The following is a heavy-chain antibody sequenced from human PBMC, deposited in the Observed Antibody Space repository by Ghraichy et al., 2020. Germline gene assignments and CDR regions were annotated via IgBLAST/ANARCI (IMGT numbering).Heavy chain of an antibody. CDR3: ARDLEPGQDY. Sequence: SCAASGFTFSSYSMNWVRQAPGKGLEWVSSISSSSSYIYYADSVKGRFTISRDNAKNLLYLQMNSLRAEDTAVYYCARDLEPGQDYWGQGTLVTVSS. V-gene: IGHV3-21*01. D-gene: IGHD1-14*01. CDR2: ISSSSSYI. J-gene: IGHJ4*02. CDR1: GFTFSSYS.